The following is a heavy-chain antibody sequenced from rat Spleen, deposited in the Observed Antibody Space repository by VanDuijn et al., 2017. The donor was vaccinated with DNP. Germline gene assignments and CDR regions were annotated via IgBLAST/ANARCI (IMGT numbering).Heavy chain of an antibody. CDR2: ISYDGGRT. V-gene: IGHV5-22*01. CDR3: ARHVLPLRVWDY. D-gene: IGHD4-1*01. J-gene: IGHJ2*01. Sequence: EVQLVESGGGLVQPGRSLKLSCAASGFTFSDYYMAWVRQAPTKGLDWVAYISYDGGRTYNGDSVRGRFTISRDNAKSTLYLQMNSLRSEDMATYYCARHVLPLRVWDYWGQGVTVTVSS. CDR1: GFTFSDYY.